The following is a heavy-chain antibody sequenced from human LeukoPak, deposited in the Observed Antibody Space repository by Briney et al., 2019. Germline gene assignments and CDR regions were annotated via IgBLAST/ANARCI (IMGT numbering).Heavy chain of an antibody. CDR2: MNSDGSST. Sequence: GGSLRLSCAASGFTFSSYWMHWVRQAPGKGLVWVSRMNSDGSSTTYADSVKGRFTISRDNAKNTLYLQMNSLRVEDTAVYYCARDRGSYVDYWGQGTLVTVSS. V-gene: IGHV3-74*01. CDR3: ARDRGSYVDY. J-gene: IGHJ4*02. D-gene: IGHD3-16*01. CDR1: GFTFSSYW.